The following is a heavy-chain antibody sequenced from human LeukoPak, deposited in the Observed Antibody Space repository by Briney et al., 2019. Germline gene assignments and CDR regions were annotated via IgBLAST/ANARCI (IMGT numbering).Heavy chain of an antibody. D-gene: IGHD2-2*01. CDR1: GGTFSSYA. J-gene: IGHJ3*02. V-gene: IGHV1-69*05. CDR3: AIYCSSTSCYDNI. Sequence: SVKVSCKASGGTFSSYAISWVRQAPGQGLEWMGGIIPIFGTANCAQKFQGRVTITTDESTSTAYMELSSLRSEDTAVYYCAIYCSSTSCYDNIWGQGTMVTVSS. CDR2: IIPIFGTA.